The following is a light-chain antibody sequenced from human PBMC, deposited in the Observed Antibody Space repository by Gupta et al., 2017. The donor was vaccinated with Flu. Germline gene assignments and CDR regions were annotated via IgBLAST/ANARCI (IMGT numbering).Light chain of an antibody. Sequence: VTNSCTRSSGSIASNYVQWYQQRPGSSPTTVIYEDNQRPSGGPDRFSGSIDSSSNSASLTISGLKTEDEADYYCQSYDSSNHGVFGGGTKLTVL. V-gene: IGLV6-57*01. CDR1: SGSIASNY. CDR3: QSYDSSNHGV. J-gene: IGLJ3*02. CDR2: EDN.